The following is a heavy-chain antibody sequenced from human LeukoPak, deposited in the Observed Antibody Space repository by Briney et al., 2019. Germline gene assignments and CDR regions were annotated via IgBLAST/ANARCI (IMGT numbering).Heavy chain of an antibody. D-gene: IGHD2-15*01. CDR2: IVVGSGNT. CDR3: AAVGRGYCSGGSCYPIDY. J-gene: IGHJ4*02. V-gene: IGHV1-58*02. CDR1: GFTXTSSA. Sequence: SVKVSCKASGFTXTSSAMQWVRQARGQRLEWIGWIVVGSGNTNYAQKFQERVTITRDMSTSTAYMEMSSLRSEDTAVYYCAAVGRGYCSGGSCYPIDYWGQGTLVTVSS.